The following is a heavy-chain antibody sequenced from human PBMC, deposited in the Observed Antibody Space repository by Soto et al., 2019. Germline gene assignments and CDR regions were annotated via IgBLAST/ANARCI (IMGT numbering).Heavy chain of an antibody. CDR3: ARGEFKYCSSTSCYDWFDP. CDR2: IYYSGST. Sequence: SETLSLTCTVSGGSISSYYWSWIRQPPGKGLEWIGYIYYSGSTNYNPSLKSRVTISVDTSKNQFSLKLSSVTAADTAVYYCARGEFKYCSSTSCYDWFDPWGQGTLVTVSS. CDR1: GGSISSYY. V-gene: IGHV4-59*08. J-gene: IGHJ5*02. D-gene: IGHD2-2*01.